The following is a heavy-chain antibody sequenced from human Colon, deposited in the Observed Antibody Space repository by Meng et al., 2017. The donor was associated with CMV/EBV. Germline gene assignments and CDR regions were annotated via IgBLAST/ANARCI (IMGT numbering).Heavy chain of an antibody. V-gene: IGHV1-2*02. CDR1: GYTITSYG. CDR2: INPNGGGT. Sequence: ASVKVSCKASGYTITSYGLSWVRQAPGQGFEWMGWINPNGGGTNYAQKFQGRVTMTRDTSINTVYMNLSSLTSDDTAVYYCARLPAMAGIYYFFDSWGQGARVTVSS. J-gene: IGHJ4*02. CDR3: ARLPAMAGIYYFFDS. D-gene: IGHD5-24*01.